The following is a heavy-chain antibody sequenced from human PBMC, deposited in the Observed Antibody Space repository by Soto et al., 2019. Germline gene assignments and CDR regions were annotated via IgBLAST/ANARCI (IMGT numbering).Heavy chain of an antibody. J-gene: IGHJ4*02. CDR3: AAPGITLDY. V-gene: IGHV1-58*01. CDR1: GFTFTCSA. D-gene: IGHD3-10*01. Sequence: PVKVSCKASGFTFTCSAVQWVRQARGQRLEWIGWIVVGSGNTNYAQKFQERVTITRDMSTSTAYMELSSLRSEDTAVYYCAAPGITLDYWGQGTLVTVSS. CDR2: IVVGSGNT.